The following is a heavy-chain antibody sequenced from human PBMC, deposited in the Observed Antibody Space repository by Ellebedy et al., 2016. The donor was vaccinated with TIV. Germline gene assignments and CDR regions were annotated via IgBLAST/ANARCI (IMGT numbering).Heavy chain of an antibody. D-gene: IGHD2/OR15-2a*01. CDR1: GGSFSGYY. CDR2: IYYTGST. Sequence: SETLSLTXAVYGGSFSGYYWGWIRQPPGKGLEWIGHIYYTGSTYYNPSLKSRVTISVDTSKNQFSLKLSSVTAADTAVYYCARRNFYYYYTDVWGKGTTVTVSS. J-gene: IGHJ6*03. V-gene: IGHV4-34*01. CDR3: ARRNFYYYYTDV.